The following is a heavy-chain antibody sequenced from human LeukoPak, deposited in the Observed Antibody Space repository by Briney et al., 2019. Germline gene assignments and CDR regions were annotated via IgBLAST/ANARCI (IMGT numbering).Heavy chain of an antibody. Sequence: GGSLRLSCETSGFTFCSNWMSWVRQAPGKGLEWVANIKQDGSEKYYVDSVKGRFTISRDNAKNSLYLQMNSLRAEDAAVYYCARDRVGGATKFVYWRQGTLVTVSS. CDR2: IKQDGSEK. D-gene: IGHD1-26*01. V-gene: IGHV3-7*01. CDR3: ARDRVGGATKFVY. J-gene: IGHJ4*02. CDR1: GFTFCSNW.